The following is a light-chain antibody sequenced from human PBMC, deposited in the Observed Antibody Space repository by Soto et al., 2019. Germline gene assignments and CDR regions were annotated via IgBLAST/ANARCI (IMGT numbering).Light chain of an antibody. Sequence: EIVLTQSPATLSLSPGERATLSCRASQSVSTYLAWYQQKTGQAPRLLIHDASNRATGIPVRFSGSGSGTDFTLIISSLETEDFAVYYCQHRSNWPPWTFGQGTKVEMK. J-gene: IGKJ1*01. CDR1: QSVSTY. CDR2: DAS. CDR3: QHRSNWPPWT. V-gene: IGKV3-11*01.